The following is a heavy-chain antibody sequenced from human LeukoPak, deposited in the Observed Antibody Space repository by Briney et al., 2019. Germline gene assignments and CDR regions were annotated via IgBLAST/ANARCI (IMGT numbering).Heavy chain of an antibody. D-gene: IGHD6-13*01. CDR3: ARARRSSTPEVGDVFKTWYFFEY. J-gene: IGHJ4*02. CDR1: GYTFSSYW. CDR2: IYPLDSDV. Sequence: GESLKISCQASGYTFSSYWIAWVRQMPGKGLECMGLIYPLDSDVRYSPALQGQVTISADKSTSTAYLQWSSLKASDTAMYYCARARRSSTPEVGDVFKTWYFFEYWGQGAPVTVSS. V-gene: IGHV5-51*01.